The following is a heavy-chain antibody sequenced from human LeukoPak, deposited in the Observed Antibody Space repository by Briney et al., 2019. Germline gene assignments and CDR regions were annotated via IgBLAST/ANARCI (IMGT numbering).Heavy chain of an antibody. V-gene: IGHV4-59*10. J-gene: IGHJ6*02. CDR1: GGSFSGYY. CDR2: IYTSGST. CDR3: ARGGRYSSSWHVDYYYGMDV. D-gene: IGHD6-13*01. Sequence: PSETLSLTCAVYGGSFSGYYWSWIRQPAGKGLEWIGRIYTSGSTNYNPSLKSRVTMSVDTSKNQFSLKLSSVTAADTAVYYCARGGRYSSSWHVDYYYGMDVWGQGTTVTVSS.